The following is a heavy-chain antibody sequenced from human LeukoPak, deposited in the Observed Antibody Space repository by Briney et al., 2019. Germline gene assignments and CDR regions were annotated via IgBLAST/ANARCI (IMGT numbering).Heavy chain of an antibody. D-gene: IGHD1-26*01. J-gene: IGHJ4*02. Sequence: GGSLRLSCAASGFTFSNYWMHWVRQAPGNGLVYVSRINTDGSSTSYADSVKGRFTISRDNAKNTLYLQMNSLRAEDTAAYYCARATFRVGTTSAPGDYWGQGTLVTVSS. CDR3: ARATFRVGTTSAPGDY. CDR2: INTDGSST. V-gene: IGHV3-74*01. CDR1: GFTFSNYW.